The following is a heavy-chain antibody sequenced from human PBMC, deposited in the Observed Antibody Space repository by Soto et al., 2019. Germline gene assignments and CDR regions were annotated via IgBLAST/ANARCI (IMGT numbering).Heavy chain of an antibody. CDR3: ARRVKDYDILTYSEDLYYYYGMDV. Sequence: GESLKISCKGSGYSVTSYWISWVRQMPGKGLEWMGRIDPSDSYTNYSPSFQGHVTISADKSISTAYLQWSSLKASDTAMYYCARRVKDYDILTYSEDLYYYYGMDVWGQGTTVTVSS. CDR2: IDPSDSYT. CDR1: GYSVTSYW. V-gene: IGHV5-10-1*01. D-gene: IGHD3-9*01. J-gene: IGHJ6*02.